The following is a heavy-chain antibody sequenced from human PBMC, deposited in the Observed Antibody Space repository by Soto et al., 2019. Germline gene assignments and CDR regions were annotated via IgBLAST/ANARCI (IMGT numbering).Heavy chain of an antibody. CDR1: GGTFSSYA. CDR3: ARDARMVATNYYYYYGMDV. CDR2: IIPIFGTA. J-gene: IGHJ6*02. V-gene: IGHV1-69*13. Sequence: VASVKVSCKASGGTFSSYAISWVRQAPGQGLEWMGGIIPIFGTANYAQKFQGRVTITADESTSTAYMELSSLRSEDTAVYYCARDARMVATNYYYYYGMDVWGQGTTVTVSS. D-gene: IGHD5-12*01.